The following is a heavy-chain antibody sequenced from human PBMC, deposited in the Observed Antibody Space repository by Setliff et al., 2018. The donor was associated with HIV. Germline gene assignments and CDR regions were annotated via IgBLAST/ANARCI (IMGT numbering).Heavy chain of an antibody. V-gene: IGHV4-34*01. J-gene: IGHJ6*03. CDR1: GGSISSHY. D-gene: IGHD2-2*01. Sequence: SETLSLTCTVSGGSISSHYWSWIRQPPGKGLEWIGEINHSGSTNYNPSLKSRVTISVDTSKNQFSLKLSSVTAADTAVYYCARGLVVPASTSYYMDVWGKGTTVTVSS. CDR2: INHSGST. CDR3: ARGLVVPASTSYYMDV.